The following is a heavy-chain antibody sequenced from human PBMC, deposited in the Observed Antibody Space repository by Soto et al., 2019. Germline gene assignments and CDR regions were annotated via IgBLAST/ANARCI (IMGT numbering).Heavy chain of an antibody. Sequence: QVQLVQSGAEVKKPGSSVKVSCKASGGTFSSYSINWVRQAPGQGLEWMGEIIPIFGTANYAQKFQGRVTITADEYTSTAYMELSSLRSDDTAVYFCARDCGMHSGGIDYWGQGTLVTVSS. V-gene: IGHV1-69*01. CDR2: IIPIFGTA. CDR1: GGTFSSYS. CDR3: ARDCGMHSGGIDY. J-gene: IGHJ4*02. D-gene: IGHD1-26*01.